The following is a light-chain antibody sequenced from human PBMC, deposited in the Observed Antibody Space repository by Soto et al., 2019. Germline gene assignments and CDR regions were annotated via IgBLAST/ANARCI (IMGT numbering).Light chain of an antibody. J-gene: IGLJ1*01. CDR3: AAWDDLLSGDG. CDR2: SDN. Sequence: QSVLTQPPSTSGTPGQRVTISCSGDSSNIAKDYVYWYQQVLGMAPKLPTYSDNQRPSGVPDRFSGSKSGSSASLAISGLRSEDEAGYYGAAWDDLLSGDGSGGGTKVTVL. CDR1: SSNIAKDY. V-gene: IGLV1-47*02.